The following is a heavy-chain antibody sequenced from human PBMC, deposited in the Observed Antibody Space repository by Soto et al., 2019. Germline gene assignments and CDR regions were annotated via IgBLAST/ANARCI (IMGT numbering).Heavy chain of an antibody. CDR3: AKEGGYYGSGSYSVGENYYGMDV. V-gene: IGHV3-30*18. CDR1: GFTFSSYG. D-gene: IGHD3-10*01. CDR2: ISYDGSNK. J-gene: IGHJ6*02. Sequence: QVQLVESGGGVVQPGRSLRLSCAASGFTFSSYGMHWLRQAPGKGLEWVAVISYDGSNKYYADSVKGRFTISRDNSKNTLYLQMNSLRAEDTAVYYCAKEGGYYGSGSYSVGENYYGMDVWGQGTTVTVSS.